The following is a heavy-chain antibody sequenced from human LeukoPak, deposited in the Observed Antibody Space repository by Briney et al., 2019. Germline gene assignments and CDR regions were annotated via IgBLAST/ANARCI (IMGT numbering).Heavy chain of an antibody. V-gene: IGHV1-18*01. CDR1: GYTFTSYG. CDR2: ISAYNGNT. Sequence: GASVKVSCKASGYTFTSYGINWVRQAPGQGLEWMGWISAYNGNTNYAQKLQGRVTMTTDTSTSTAYMELRSLRSDDTAVYYCARAQGVSDSSAYYYRPDYWGQGTLVTVSP. CDR3: ARAQGVSDSSAYYYRPDY. J-gene: IGHJ4*02. D-gene: IGHD3-22*01.